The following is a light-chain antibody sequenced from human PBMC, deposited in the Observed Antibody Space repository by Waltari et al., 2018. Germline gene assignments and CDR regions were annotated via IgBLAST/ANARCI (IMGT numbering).Light chain of an antibody. J-gene: IGLJ3*02. V-gene: IGLV1-51*01. CDR2: DNN. CDR1: HSNIGNNY. CDR3: GTWDTSLSAGV. Sequence: QSVLTQPPSVSAAPGQKVTISCSGSHSNIGNNYVSWYQQIPGTAPKVLIYDNNKRPSGIPDRFSGSKSGTSATLGITGLQTGDEADYYCGTWDTSLSAGVFGGGTKLTVL.